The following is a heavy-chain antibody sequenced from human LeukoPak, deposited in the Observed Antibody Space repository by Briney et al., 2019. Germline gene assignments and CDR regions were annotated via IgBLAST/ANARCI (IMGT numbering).Heavy chain of an antibody. CDR2: IYYSGST. D-gene: IGHD5-18*01. CDR3: ARGTIVPGYSYGHGAFDI. Sequence: SETLSLTCTVSGGSISSSSYYWGWIRQPPGKGLEWIGSIYYSGSTYYNPSLKSRVTISVDTSKNQFSLKLSSVTAADTAVYYCARGTIVPGYSYGHGAFDIWGQGTMVIVSS. V-gene: IGHV4-39*07. CDR1: GGSISSSSYY. J-gene: IGHJ3*02.